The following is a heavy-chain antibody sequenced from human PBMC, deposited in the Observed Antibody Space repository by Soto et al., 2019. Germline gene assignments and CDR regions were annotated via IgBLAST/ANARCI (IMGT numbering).Heavy chain of an antibody. D-gene: IGHD3-10*01. CDR1: EFTFSRHG. CDR2: IWSDGSNE. CDR3: ARERTFGDNKHNYMDV. Sequence: QVQLVESGGGVVQPGRSLRLSCAASEFTFSRHGMHWVRQAPGKWLQWVGVIWSDGSNEVYADSVKGRFIISRDNSKNTLYLQMNSLRAEDTAVYYCARERTFGDNKHNYMDVWGTGITVTVSS. J-gene: IGHJ6*03. V-gene: IGHV3-33*01.